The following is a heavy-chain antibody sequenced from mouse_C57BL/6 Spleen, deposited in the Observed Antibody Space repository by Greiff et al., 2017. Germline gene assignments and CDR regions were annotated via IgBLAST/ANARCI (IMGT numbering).Heavy chain of an antibody. Sequence: EVKLVESGPGLVKPSQSLSLTCSVTGYSITSGYYWNWIRQFPGNKLEWMGYISYDGSNNYNPSLKNRISITRDTSKNQFFLKLNSVTTEDTATYYGARGSNDYAMDYWGQGTAVTVSS. D-gene: IGHD2-5*01. CDR2: ISYDGSN. V-gene: IGHV3-6*01. CDR3: ARGSNDYAMDY. CDR1: GYSITSGYY. J-gene: IGHJ4*01.